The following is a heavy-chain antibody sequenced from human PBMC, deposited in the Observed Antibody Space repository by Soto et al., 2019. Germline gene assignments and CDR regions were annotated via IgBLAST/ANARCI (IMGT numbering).Heavy chain of an antibody. Sequence: GGSLRLSCAASGFTFSDYYMSWIRQAPGKGLEWVSYISSSGSTIYYADSVKGRFTISRDNAKNSLYLQMNSLRAEDTAVYYCARDIVVVVAATRGYYYMDVWGKGTTVTVSS. CDR1: GFTFSDYY. CDR2: ISSSGSTI. CDR3: ARDIVVVVAATRGYYYMDV. V-gene: IGHV3-11*01. J-gene: IGHJ6*03. D-gene: IGHD2-15*01.